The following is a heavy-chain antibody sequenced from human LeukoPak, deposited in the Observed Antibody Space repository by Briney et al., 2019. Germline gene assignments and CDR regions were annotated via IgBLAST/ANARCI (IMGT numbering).Heavy chain of an antibody. CDR3: ARLYMVLGYCSSTSPCMDV. Sequence: GGSLRLSCTVSGFTVSSNSMSWVPQAPGKGLEWVSFIYSDNTHYSDSVKGRFTISRDNSKNTLYLQMNSLRAEDTAVYYCARLYMVLGYCSSTSPCMDVWGKGTTVTVSS. D-gene: IGHD2-2*01. J-gene: IGHJ6*03. CDR1: GFTVSSNS. CDR2: IYSDNT. V-gene: IGHV3-53*01.